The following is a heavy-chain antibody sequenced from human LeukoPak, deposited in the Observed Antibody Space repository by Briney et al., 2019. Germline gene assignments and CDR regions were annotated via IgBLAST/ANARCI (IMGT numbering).Heavy chain of an antibody. CDR3: ARDRIWYYDSSGTKHYYMDV. CDR2: IKQDGSEK. D-gene: IGHD3-22*01. CDR1: GFTFSSYW. V-gene: IGHV3-7*01. Sequence: GGSLRLSCAASGFTFSSYWMSWVCQAPGKRLEWVANIKQDGSEKYYVDSVKGRFTISRDNAKNSLYLQMNSLRAEDTAVYYCARDRIWYYDSSGTKHYYMDVWGKGTTVTVSS. J-gene: IGHJ6*03.